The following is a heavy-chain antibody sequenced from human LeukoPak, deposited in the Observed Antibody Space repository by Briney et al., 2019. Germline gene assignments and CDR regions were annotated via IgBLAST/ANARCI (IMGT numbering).Heavy chain of an antibody. CDR1: GFTFSSYA. Sequence: GRSLRLFCAASGFTFSSYAMHWVRQAPGKGLEWVAVISYDGSNKYYADSVKGRFTISRDNSKNTLYLQMNSLRAEDTAVYYCARNLMITFGGVIVNELDYWGQGTLVTVSS. CDR2: ISYDGSNK. D-gene: IGHD3-16*02. V-gene: IGHV3-30*04. CDR3: ARNLMITFGGVIVNELDY. J-gene: IGHJ4*02.